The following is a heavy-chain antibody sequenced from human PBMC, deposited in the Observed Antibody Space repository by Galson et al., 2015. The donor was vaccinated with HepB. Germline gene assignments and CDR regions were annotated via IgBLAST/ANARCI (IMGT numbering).Heavy chain of an antibody. CDR2: IYYSGST. J-gene: IGHJ3*02. Sequence: ETLSLTCTVSGGSISSSSYYWGWIRQPPGKGLEWIGSIYYSGSTYYNPSLKSRVTISVDTSKNQFSLKLSSVTAADTAVYYCASHALQYYYDSSGYYHDAFDIWGQGTMVTVSS. CDR3: ASHALQYYYDSSGYYHDAFDI. CDR1: GGSISSSSYY. V-gene: IGHV4-39*01. D-gene: IGHD3-22*01.